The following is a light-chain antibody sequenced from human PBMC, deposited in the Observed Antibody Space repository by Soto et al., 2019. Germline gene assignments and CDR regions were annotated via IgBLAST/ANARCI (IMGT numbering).Light chain of an antibody. V-gene: IGKV1-5*03. CDR1: QSISNW. CDR3: QQYDNYPTT. CDR2: KAS. J-gene: IGKJ5*01. Sequence: DIPMTQSPSTLSASVGDRVTITCRASQSISNWLAWYQQKPGKAPKLLIYKASSFESGVPSRFSGSGSGTEFTLTISSLQPDDFATYYCQQYDNYPTTFGQGTRLEIK.